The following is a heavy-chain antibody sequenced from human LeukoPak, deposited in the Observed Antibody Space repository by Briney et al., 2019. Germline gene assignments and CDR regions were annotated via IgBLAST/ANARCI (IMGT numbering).Heavy chain of an antibody. D-gene: IGHD6-19*01. CDR1: GFTFSNYW. Sequence: GGSLRLSCAASGFTFSNYWMSWVRQAPGKGLEWVAVIWYDGSHKYHADSVKGRFTISRDNSKNTLYLQMNSLRAEDTAVYYCARAPRAVAVYFDYWGQGTLVTVSS. CDR2: IWYDGSHK. CDR3: ARAPRAVAVYFDY. J-gene: IGHJ4*02. V-gene: IGHV3-33*08.